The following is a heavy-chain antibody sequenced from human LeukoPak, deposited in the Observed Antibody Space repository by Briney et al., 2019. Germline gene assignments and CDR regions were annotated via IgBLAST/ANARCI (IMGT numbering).Heavy chain of an antibody. CDR1: GFTFDDYA. CDR3: AKDIGDSSGWYYFDY. CDR2: ISGDGSST. D-gene: IGHD6-19*01. J-gene: IGHJ4*02. Sequence: PGGSLRLSCAASGFTFDDYAMHWVRQAPGKGLEWVSLISGDGSSTYYADPVKDRFTISRDNSKNSLYLQMNSLRTEDTALYYCAKDIGDSSGWYYFDYWGQGTLVTVSS. V-gene: IGHV3-43*02.